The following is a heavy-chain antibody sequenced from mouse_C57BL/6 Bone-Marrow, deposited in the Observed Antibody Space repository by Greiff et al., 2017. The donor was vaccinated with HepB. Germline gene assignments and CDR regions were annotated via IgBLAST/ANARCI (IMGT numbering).Heavy chain of an antibody. CDR3: ARKGNWAMDY. J-gene: IGHJ4*01. D-gene: IGHD2-1*01. CDR1: GYTFTSYW. V-gene: IGHV1-52*01. Sequence: QVQLQQPGAELVRPGSSVKLSCKASGYTFTSYWMHWVKQRPIQGLEWIGNIDPSDSETHYNQKFKDKATLTVDKSSSTAYRQLSSLTSEDSAVYYCARKGNWAMDYWGQGTSVTVSS. CDR2: IDPSDSET.